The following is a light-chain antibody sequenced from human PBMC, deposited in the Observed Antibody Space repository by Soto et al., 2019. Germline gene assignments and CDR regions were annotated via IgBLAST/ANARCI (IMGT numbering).Light chain of an antibody. CDR1: QSLLHSNGNTY. CDR3: MQGLQTPYT. CDR2: LGS. J-gene: IGKJ2*01. Sequence: DVVMSQSPLSLPVTPGETASISCRSSQSLLHSNGNTYLDWYLQKPGQSPQLLIYLGSNRASGVPDRFSGSGSDTYYTLKISRVEAEDVGVYYCMQGLQTPYTFGQGTELEVK. V-gene: IGKV2-28*01.